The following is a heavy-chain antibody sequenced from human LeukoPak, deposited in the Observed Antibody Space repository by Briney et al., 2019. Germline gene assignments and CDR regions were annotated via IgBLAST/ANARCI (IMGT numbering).Heavy chain of an antibody. Sequence: QTGGSLRLSCAASGFTFSSYAMSWVRQAPGKGLEWVSGISGSGDNTYYADSVKGRFTISRDNSKNTLYLQMNSLRAEDTAVYYCAKVVHGTLGTFDYWGQGTLVTVSS. CDR2: ISGSGDNT. CDR1: GFTFSSYA. D-gene: IGHD1-1*01. J-gene: IGHJ4*02. CDR3: AKVVHGTLGTFDY. V-gene: IGHV3-23*01.